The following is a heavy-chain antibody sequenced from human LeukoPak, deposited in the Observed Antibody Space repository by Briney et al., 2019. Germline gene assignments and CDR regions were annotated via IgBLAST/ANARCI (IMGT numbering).Heavy chain of an antibody. CDR2: IIPIFGTA. Sequence: GASVKVSCKASGGTFSSYAISWVRQAPGQGLEWMGRIIPIFGTANYAQKFQGRVTITTDESTSTAYMELSSLRSEDTAVYYFARASVTTSEAYWYFDLWGRGTLVTVSS. CDR1: GGTFSSYA. D-gene: IGHD4-11*01. CDR3: ARASVTTSEAYWYFDL. J-gene: IGHJ2*01. V-gene: IGHV1-69*05.